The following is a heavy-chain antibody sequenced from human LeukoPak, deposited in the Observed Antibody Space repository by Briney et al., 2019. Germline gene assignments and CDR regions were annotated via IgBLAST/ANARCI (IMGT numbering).Heavy chain of an antibody. Sequence: PGGSLRLSCASGLVFYDYDMHWVRQAPGKGLEWVAFIRSDGYHTYYTDSVKGGFIITRDNFKNTLYLQMNSLRLEDMAVYYCAKPSGSGVDYWGRGTRVTVSS. CDR2: IRSDGYHT. V-gene: IGHV3-30*02. CDR1: GLVFYDYD. CDR3: AKPSGSGVDY. J-gene: IGHJ4*02. D-gene: IGHD1-26*01.